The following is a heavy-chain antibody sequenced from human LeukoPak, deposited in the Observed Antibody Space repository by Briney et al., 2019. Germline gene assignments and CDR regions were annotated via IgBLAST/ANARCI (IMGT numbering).Heavy chain of an antibody. D-gene: IGHD3-10*01. J-gene: IGHJ4*02. V-gene: IGHV6-1*01. CDR2: TYYRSKWYN. CDR1: GDSVSSNSAA. Sequence: SQTLSLTCAISGDSVSSNSAAWNWIRQSPSRGLEWLGRTYYRSKWYNDYAVSVKSRIIINPDTSKNQFSLQLNSVTPEDTAVYYCARESAFGGSGSYYPLFDYWGQGTLVTVSS. CDR3: ARESAFGGSGSYYPLFDY.